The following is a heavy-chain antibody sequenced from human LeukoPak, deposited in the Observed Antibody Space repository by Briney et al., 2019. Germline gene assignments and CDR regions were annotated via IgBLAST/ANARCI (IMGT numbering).Heavy chain of an antibody. V-gene: IGHV3-7*03. D-gene: IGHD2-2*02. J-gene: IGHJ4*02. CDR3: AKSASPIPAAIGNYFDY. CDR2: INQNGSEI. Sequence: GGSLRLSCVASGFRFIDYWMTWVRQAPGRGLEWVANINQNGSEIYYLDSVEGRFTISRDNAKNSLYLQMNSLRAEDTALYYCAKSASPIPAAIGNYFDYWGQGTLVTVSS. CDR1: GFRFIDYW.